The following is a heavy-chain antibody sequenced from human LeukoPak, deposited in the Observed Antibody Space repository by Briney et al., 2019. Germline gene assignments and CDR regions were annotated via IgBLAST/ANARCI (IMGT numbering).Heavy chain of an antibody. CDR3: ARRDKYYYGSGSYSVFDY. J-gene: IGHJ4*02. D-gene: IGHD3-10*01. Sequence: PSETLSLTCAVYGGSFSGYYWSWIRQPLGKGLEWIGEINHSGSTNYNPSLKSRVTISVDTSKNQFSLKLSSVTAADTAVYYCARRDKYYYGSGSYSVFDYWGQGTLVTVSS. V-gene: IGHV4-34*01. CDR2: INHSGST. CDR1: GGSFSGYY.